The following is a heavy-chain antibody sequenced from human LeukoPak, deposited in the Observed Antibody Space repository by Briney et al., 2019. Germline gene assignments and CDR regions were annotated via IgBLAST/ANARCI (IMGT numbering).Heavy chain of an antibody. CDR3: AVLRGDYFDY. V-gene: IGHV3-23*01. CDR1: GFTFSSYA. D-gene: IGHD3-10*01. CDR2: VSGSGGST. Sequence: PGGSLRLSCAASGFTFSSYAMSWVRQAPGKGLEWVSRVSGSGGSTYYADSVKGRFIISRDNSKNTLYLQMNSLRAEDTAIYYCAVLRGDYFDYWGQGTLVTVSS. J-gene: IGHJ4*02.